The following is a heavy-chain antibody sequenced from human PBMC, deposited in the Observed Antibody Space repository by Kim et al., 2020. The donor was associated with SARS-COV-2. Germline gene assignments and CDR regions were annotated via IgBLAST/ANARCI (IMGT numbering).Heavy chain of an antibody. CDR1: GYTFTSYG. CDR3: ARVASRLQIFDY. V-gene: IGHV1-18*01. D-gene: IGHD2-21*02. J-gene: IGHJ4*02. CDR2: ISAYNGNT. Sequence: ALVKVSCKASGYTFTSYGISWVRQAPGQGLEWMGWISAYNGNTNSAQKLQGRVTMTTDTSTSTAYMELRSLRSDDTAVYYCARVASRLQIFDYWGQGTLVTVSS.